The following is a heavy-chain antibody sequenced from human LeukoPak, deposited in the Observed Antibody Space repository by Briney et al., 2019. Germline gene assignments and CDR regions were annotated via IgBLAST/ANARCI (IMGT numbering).Heavy chain of an antibody. V-gene: IGHV4-38-2*01. D-gene: IGHD3-3*01. CDR1: GYSLGKNYY. Sequence: SETLSLTCAVSGYSLGKNYYWGWIRQSPGKGLEWIGRIYGRATTSYNPSLMNRVTMSVDTSKNHFSLQLTSVTAADTAVYYCARYDSRGSASTKFDYWGPGIQVTVSS. J-gene: IGHJ4*02. CDR2: IYGRATT. CDR3: ARYDSRGSASTKFDY.